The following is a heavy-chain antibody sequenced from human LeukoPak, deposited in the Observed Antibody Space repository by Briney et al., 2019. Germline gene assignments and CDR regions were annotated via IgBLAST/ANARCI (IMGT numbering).Heavy chain of an antibody. J-gene: IGHJ4*02. CDR1: GYTFTGYY. D-gene: IGHD3-16*01. Sequence: ASVKVSCKASGYTFTGYYLHRVRQAPGHGPEWMGWINPNSGDTNYAQKFQGRVTMTWDTSISTAYMGLSRLKSDDTAIYYCARGTAYTEHSFFDYWGQGTLVTVSS. CDR2: INPNSGDT. CDR3: ARGTAYTEHSFFDY. V-gene: IGHV1-2*02.